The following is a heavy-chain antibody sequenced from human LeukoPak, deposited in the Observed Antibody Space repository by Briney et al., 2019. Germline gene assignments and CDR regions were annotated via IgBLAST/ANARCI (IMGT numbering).Heavy chain of an antibody. CDR2: MNFNSGST. Sequence: ASVKVSCKASGYTFPNYDINWVRQATGQGLEWMGWMNFNSGSTGYAQKFQGRVTMTRNTAISTVYMELSSLKSEDTAIYYCAKVGLGNTAIHIWGRGTMVTVSS. D-gene: IGHD3/OR15-3a*01. J-gene: IGHJ3*02. V-gene: IGHV1-8*01. CDR1: GYTFPNYD. CDR3: AKVGLGNTAIHI.